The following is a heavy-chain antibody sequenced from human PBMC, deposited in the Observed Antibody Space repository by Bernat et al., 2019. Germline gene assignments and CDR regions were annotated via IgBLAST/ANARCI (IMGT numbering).Heavy chain of an antibody. V-gene: IGHV1-3*01. CDR3: AGGKYYDSSGYTIPYGMDV. Sequence: QVQLVQSGAEVKKPGASVKVSCKASGYTFTSYAMHWVRQAPGQRLEWMGWINAGNGNTNYAQKLQGRVTMTTDTSTSTAYMELRSLRSDDTAVYYCAGGKYYDSSGYTIPYGMDVWGQGTTVTVSS. CDR2: INAGNGNT. D-gene: IGHD3-22*01. CDR1: GYTFTSYA. J-gene: IGHJ6*02.